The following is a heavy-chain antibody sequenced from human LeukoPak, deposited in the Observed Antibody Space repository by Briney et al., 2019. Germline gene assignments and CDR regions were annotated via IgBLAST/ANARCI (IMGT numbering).Heavy chain of an antibody. D-gene: IGHD3-22*01. CDR2: IYYSGST. V-gene: IGHV4-39*01. J-gene: IGHJ2*01. CDR3: ATPPYYYDSSGYYSNWFFDL. Sequence: PSETLSLTCTVSGGSITSSHYYWAWIRQPPGKGLEWIGSIYYSGSTQYNPSLKSRLTISVDTSKNQFSLKLRSVTAADTAVYYCATPPYYYDSSGYYSNWFFDLWGRGTLVSVSS. CDR1: GGSITSSHYY.